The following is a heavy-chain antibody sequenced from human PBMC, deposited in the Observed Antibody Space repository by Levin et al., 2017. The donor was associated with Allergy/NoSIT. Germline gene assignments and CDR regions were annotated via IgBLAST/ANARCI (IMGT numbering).Heavy chain of an antibody. D-gene: IGHD3-10*01. Sequence: TTSETLSLTCAVYGGSFSGYYWSWIRQPPGKGLEWIGEINHSGSTNYNPSLKSRVTISVDTSKNQFSLKLSSVTAADTAVYYCAREVGKGYGSGSYSALLQLLRFDPWGQGTLVTVSS. CDR1: GGSFSGYY. CDR3: AREVGKGYGSGSYSALLQLLRFDP. J-gene: IGHJ5*02. CDR2: INHSGST. V-gene: IGHV4-34*01.